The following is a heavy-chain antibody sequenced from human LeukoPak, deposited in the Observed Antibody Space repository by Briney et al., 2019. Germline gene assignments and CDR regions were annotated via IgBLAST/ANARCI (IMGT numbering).Heavy chain of an antibody. CDR2: IYHSGST. J-gene: IGHJ4*02. Sequence: SQTRSLTCAVSGGSISSGGYSWSWIRQPPGKGLEWIGYIYHSGSTYYNPSLKSRVTISVDTSKNQFSLKLSSVTAADTAVYYCARTLGSYFDYWGQGTLVTVSS. D-gene: IGHD1-26*01. CDR3: ARTLGSYFDY. V-gene: IGHV4-30-2*01. CDR1: GGSISSGGYS.